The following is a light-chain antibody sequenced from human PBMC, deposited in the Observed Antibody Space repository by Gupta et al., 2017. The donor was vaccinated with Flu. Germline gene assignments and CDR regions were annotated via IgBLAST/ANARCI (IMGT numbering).Light chain of an antibody. CDR1: SNDVGFDNY. J-gene: IGLJ3*02. CDR2: EVN. V-gene: IGLV2-14*01. Sequence: TSNDVGFDNYISWYQQPPGKAPKLLNFEVNHRPSGVSNRFSGSKSGNTASLAISLLHTEDEADYYCSCFTETNARVFGGGTKVTVL. CDR3: SCFTETNARV.